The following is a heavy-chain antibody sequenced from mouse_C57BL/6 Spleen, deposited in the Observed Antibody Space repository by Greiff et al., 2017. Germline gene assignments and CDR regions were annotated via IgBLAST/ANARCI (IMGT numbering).Heavy chain of an antibody. Sequence: QVQLQQPGAELVRPGSSVKLSCKASGYTFTSYWMDWVKQRPGQGLEWIGNIYPSDSETHYNQKFKDKATLTVDKSSSTAYMQLSSLTSEDSAVYYCAREGVVAGGVDYWGQGTTLTVSS. CDR2: IYPSDSET. V-gene: IGHV1-61*01. CDR1: GYTFTSYW. CDR3: AREGVVAGGVDY. J-gene: IGHJ2*01. D-gene: IGHD1-1*01.